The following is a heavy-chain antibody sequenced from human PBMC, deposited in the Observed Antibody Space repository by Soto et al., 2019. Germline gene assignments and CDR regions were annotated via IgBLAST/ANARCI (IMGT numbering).Heavy chain of an antibody. V-gene: IGHV3-21*01. Sequence: EVQLVESGGGLVKPGGSLRLSCAASGFTFSSYSMNWVRQAPGKGLEWVSSISSSSSYIYYADSVKGRFSISRDNAQNSLCLQMNTLRAEDTAVYYCARDQPGYSYGYGLGYWGQGTLVTVSS. CDR1: GFTFSSYS. J-gene: IGHJ4*02. CDR2: ISSSSSYI. CDR3: ARDQPGYSYGYGLGY. D-gene: IGHD5-18*01.